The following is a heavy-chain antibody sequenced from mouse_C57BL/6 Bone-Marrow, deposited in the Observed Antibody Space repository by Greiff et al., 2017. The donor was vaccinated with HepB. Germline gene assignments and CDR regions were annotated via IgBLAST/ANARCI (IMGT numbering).Heavy chain of an antibody. CDR2: INPYNGGT. D-gene: IGHD2-4*01. Sequence: LVKPGASVKMSCKASGYTFTDYYMNWVKQSHGKSLEWIGVINPYNGGTSYNQKFKGKATLTVDKSSSTAYMELNSLTSEDSAVYYCARGGRLRRGYYFDYWGQGTTLTVSS. V-gene: IGHV1-19*01. CDR1: GYTFTDYY. CDR3: ARGGRLRRGYYFDY. J-gene: IGHJ2*01.